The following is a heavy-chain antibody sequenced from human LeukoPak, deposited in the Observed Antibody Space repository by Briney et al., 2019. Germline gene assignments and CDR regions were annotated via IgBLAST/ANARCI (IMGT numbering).Heavy chain of an antibody. J-gene: IGHJ4*02. CDR1: GGSISSYY. D-gene: IGHD2-2*01. CDR3: ARGYCSGTRCFDY. V-gene: IGHV4-59*01. Sequence: SETLSLTCTVSGGSISSYYWSWIRQPPGKGLVWIGYIYYNGRANYNPSLKSRVTISVDTSKNQFSLKLSSVTAADAAVYFCARGYCSGTRCFDYWGQGTLVTVSS. CDR2: IYYNGRA.